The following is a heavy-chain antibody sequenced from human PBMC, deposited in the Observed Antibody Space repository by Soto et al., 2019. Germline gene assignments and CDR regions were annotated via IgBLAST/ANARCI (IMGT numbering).Heavy chain of an antibody. CDR3: ARVGYSGYEPTLDY. Sequence: PSETLSLTCTVSGGSISSGGYYWSWIRQHPGKGLEWIGYIYYSGSTYYNPSLKSRVTISVDTSKNQFSLKLSSVTAADTAVYYCARVGYSGYEPTLDYWGQGTLVTVSS. D-gene: IGHD5-12*01. CDR2: IYYSGST. V-gene: IGHV4-31*03. CDR1: GGSISSGGYY. J-gene: IGHJ4*02.